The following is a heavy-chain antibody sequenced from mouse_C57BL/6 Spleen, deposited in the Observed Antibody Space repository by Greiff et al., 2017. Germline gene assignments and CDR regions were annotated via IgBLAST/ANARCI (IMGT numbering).Heavy chain of an antibody. CDR3: ARSEVTTVVPLYYYAMDY. V-gene: IGHV1-55*01. J-gene: IGHJ4*01. D-gene: IGHD1-1*01. CDR2: IYPGSGST. Sequence: QVHVKQPGAELVKPGASVKMSCKASGYTFTSYWITWVKQRPGQGLEWIGDIYPGSGSTNYNEKFKSKATLTVDTSSSTAYMQLSSLTSEDSAVYYCARSEVTTVVPLYYYAMDYWGQGTSVTVSS. CDR1: GYTFTSYW.